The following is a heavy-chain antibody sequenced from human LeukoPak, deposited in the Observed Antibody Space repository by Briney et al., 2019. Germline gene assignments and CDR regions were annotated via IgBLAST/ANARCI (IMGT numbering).Heavy chain of an antibody. CDR2: IIPIFGTA. D-gene: IGHD3-3*01. CDR1: GGTFSSYA. V-gene: IGHV1-69*13. CDR3: ARCVLQFSYYCYYYMDV. J-gene: IGHJ6*03. Sequence: ASVKVSCKASGGTFSSYAISWVRQAPGQGLEWMGGIIPIFGTANYAQKFQGRVTITADEFTSTAYMELSSLRSEDTAVYYCARCVLQFSYYCYYYMDVWGKGTTVTVSS.